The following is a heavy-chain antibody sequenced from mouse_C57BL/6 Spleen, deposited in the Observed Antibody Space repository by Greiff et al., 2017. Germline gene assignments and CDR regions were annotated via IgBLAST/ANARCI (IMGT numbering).Heavy chain of an antibody. CDR1: GYTFTSYD. Sequence: VQLQQSGPELVKPGASVKLCCKASGYTFTSYDINWVKQRPGQGLEWIGWIYPRAGSTKYNEKFKGKATLPVDTSSSTAYMELHSLTSEDSAVYFCAPFITTVVAPGYWGQGTTLTVSS. CDR3: APFITTVVAPGY. CDR2: IYPRAGST. D-gene: IGHD1-1*01. J-gene: IGHJ2*01. V-gene: IGHV1-85*01.